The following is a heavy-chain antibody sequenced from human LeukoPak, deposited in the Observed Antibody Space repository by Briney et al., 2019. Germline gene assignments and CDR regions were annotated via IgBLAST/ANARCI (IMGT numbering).Heavy chain of an antibody. CDR3: AKDRDGYYDSSGYYHY. V-gene: IGHV3-23*01. CDR2: ISGSGDST. D-gene: IGHD3-22*01. Sequence: GGSLRLSCAASGFTFSSYAMSWVRQAPGKGLEWVSAISGSGDSTYYADSVKGRFTISRDNSKNTLYLQMNSLRAEDTAVYYCAKDRDGYYDSSGYYHYWGQGTLVTVSS. J-gene: IGHJ4*02. CDR1: GFTFSSYA.